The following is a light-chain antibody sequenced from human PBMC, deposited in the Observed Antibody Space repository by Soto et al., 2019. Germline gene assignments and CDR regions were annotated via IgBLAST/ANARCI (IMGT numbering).Light chain of an antibody. V-gene: IGKV1-17*01. CDR3: QQYYSYPWT. CDR2: AAS. J-gene: IGKJ1*01. CDR1: QGIRND. Sequence: DIQMTQSPSTLPASVGDRVTITCRASQGIRNDLGWYQQKPGKAPKRLIYAASTLQSGVPSRFSGSGSGTDFTLTISCLQSEDFATYYCQQYYSYPWTFGQGTKVDIK.